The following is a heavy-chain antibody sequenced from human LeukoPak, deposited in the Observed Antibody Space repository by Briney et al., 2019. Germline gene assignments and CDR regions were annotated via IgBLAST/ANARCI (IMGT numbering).Heavy chain of an antibody. Sequence: KPSETLSLTCTVSGGSISSYYWSWIRQPPGKGLEWIGYIYYSGSTNYNPSLKSRVTISVDTSKNQFSLKLSSVTAADTAVYYCARGTFDSNYYYYYMDVWGKGTTVTISS. CDR3: ARGTFDSNYYYYYMDV. V-gene: IGHV4-59*01. J-gene: IGHJ6*03. CDR1: GGSISSYY. D-gene: IGHD2-2*01. CDR2: IYYSGST.